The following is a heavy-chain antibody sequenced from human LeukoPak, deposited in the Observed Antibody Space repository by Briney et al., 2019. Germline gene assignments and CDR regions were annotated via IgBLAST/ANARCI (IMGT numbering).Heavy chain of an antibody. Sequence: GGSLRLSCAASGFTFSSYAMSWVRQAPGKGLEWVSAISGSGGTTYYADSVKGRFTISRDNSKNTLYLQMNSLRAEDTAVYYCAKAAHYDFWSGYDYWGQGTAVTVSS. CDR2: ISGSGGTT. CDR3: AKAAHYDFWSGYDY. J-gene: IGHJ4*02. V-gene: IGHV3-23*01. CDR1: GFTFSSYA. D-gene: IGHD3-3*01.